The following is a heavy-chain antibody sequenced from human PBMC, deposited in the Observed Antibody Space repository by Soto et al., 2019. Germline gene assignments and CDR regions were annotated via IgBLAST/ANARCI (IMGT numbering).Heavy chain of an antibody. CDR2: IIPIFGTA. CDR1: GGTFSSYA. Sequence: SVNVSCKASGGTFSSYAISWVRQAPGQGLEWMGGIIPIFGTANYAQKFQGRVTITADESTSTAYMELSSLRSEDTAVYYCAGLVIAAAGTYYYYGMDVWGQGTTVTVS. D-gene: IGHD6-13*01. J-gene: IGHJ6*02. CDR3: AGLVIAAAGTYYYYGMDV. V-gene: IGHV1-69*13.